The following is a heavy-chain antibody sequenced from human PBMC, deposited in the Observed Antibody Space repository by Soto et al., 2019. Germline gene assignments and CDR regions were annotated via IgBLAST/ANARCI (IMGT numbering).Heavy chain of an antibody. CDR1: GGSISSTNW. Sequence: PSETLSLTCAVSGGSISSTNWWNWVRQPPGKGLEWIGEIDHSGSTNYNPSLKSRVTMSVDKPKNQFSLKLSSVTAADTAVYYCARHPQAYSSGWYYRAWFDPWGQGTLVTVSS. CDR3: ARHPQAYSSGWYYRAWFDP. D-gene: IGHD6-19*01. V-gene: IGHV4-4*02. CDR2: IDHSGST. J-gene: IGHJ5*02.